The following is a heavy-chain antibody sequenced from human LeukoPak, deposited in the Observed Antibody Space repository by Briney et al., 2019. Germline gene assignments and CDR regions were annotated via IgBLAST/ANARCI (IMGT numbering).Heavy chain of an antibody. CDR2: IKNKLDGGTT. CDR3: TEMNDRDAFRI. D-gene: IGHD5-24*01. J-gene: IGHJ3*02. CDR1: GFTFSNAW. V-gene: IGHV3-15*01. Sequence: GGSLRLSCAASGFTFSNAWMSWVRQAPGKGLEWVGLIKNKLDGGTTECAAPVKGRFTISRDDSKETLYLEMNSLKTEDTAMYYCTEMNDRDAFRIWGQGTMVTVSS.